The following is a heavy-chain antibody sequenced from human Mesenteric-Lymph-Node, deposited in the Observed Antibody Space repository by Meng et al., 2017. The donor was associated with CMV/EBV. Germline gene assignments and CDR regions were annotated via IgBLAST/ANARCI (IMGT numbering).Heavy chain of an antibody. V-gene: IGHV3-53*01. CDR3: ARSSPETTVTPSYYSYGMDV. CDR2: IYSDGSI. CDR1: GFTFSSYT. Sequence: GESLKISCATSGFTFSSYTMSWVRQAPGKGLEWVSVIYSDGSIYYADSVKGRFTISRDISKNTFSLQMTSLRAEDTAVYYCARSSPETTVTPSYYSYGMDVWGQGTTVTVSS. J-gene: IGHJ6*02. D-gene: IGHD4-17*01.